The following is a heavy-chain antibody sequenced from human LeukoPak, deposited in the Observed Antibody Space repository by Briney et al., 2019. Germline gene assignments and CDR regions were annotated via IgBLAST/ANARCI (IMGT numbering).Heavy chain of an antibody. CDR1: GLSLSTSGVG. J-gene: IGHJ4*02. CDR2: IYWDDDK. Sequence: NGSGPTLLKAKPTLKLTCTFSGLSLSTSGVGVGWIRQPPGKALEWLALIYWDDDKLYSPSLKSRLTITQDTSKNQVVLTMTNMDPADTATYYCVHSARWGAPSFDYWGQGTLVTVSS. CDR3: VHSARWGAPSFDY. D-gene: IGHD3-16*01. V-gene: IGHV2-5*02.